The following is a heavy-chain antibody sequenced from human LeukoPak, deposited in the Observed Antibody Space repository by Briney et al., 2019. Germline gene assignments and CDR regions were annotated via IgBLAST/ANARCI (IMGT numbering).Heavy chain of an antibody. D-gene: IGHD3-10*01. V-gene: IGHV3-74*01. Sequence: QPGASLRLSCAASGSTFRSDWMHWGCQAPGEVLVWVLSINSDGSSTFSADSVKGRFTTSRDNAENTVYLQMNSLRADDTAVYYCERIPGGSESQYDYWGQGTLVIVS. CDR3: ERIPGGSESQYDY. CDR2: INSDGSST. CDR1: GSTFRSDW. J-gene: IGHJ4*02.